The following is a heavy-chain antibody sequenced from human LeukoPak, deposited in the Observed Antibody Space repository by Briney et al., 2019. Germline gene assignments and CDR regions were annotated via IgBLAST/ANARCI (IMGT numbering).Heavy chain of an antibody. D-gene: IGHD2-2*01. CDR2: ISAYNGNT. CDR1: GYTFTSYG. CDR3: ARGGDARSGEYCSSTSCPPPFDY. J-gene: IGHJ4*02. V-gene: IGHV1-18*01. Sequence: ASVKVSCKASGYTFTSYGISWVRQAPGQGLEWMGWISAYNGNTNYAQKLQGRVTMTTDTSTSTACMELRSLRSDDTAVYYCARGGDARSGEYCSSTSCPPPFDYWGQGTLVTVSS.